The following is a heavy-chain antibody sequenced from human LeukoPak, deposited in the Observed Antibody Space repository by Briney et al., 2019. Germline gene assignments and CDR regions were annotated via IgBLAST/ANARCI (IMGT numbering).Heavy chain of an antibody. CDR1: GFTFDDYA. CDR3: AKDVIAPYYYYGMDV. D-gene: IGHD2/OR15-2a*01. Sequence: GGSLRLSCAASGFTFDDYAMHWVRQAPGKGLEWVSGISWNSGSIGYADSVKGRFTISRDNAKNSLYLQMNSLRAEDTALYYCAKDVIAPYYYYGMDVWGQGTTVTVSS. V-gene: IGHV3-9*01. J-gene: IGHJ6*02. CDR2: ISWNSGSI.